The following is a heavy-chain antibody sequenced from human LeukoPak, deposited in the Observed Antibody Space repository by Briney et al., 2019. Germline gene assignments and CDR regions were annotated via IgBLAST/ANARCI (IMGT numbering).Heavy chain of an antibody. D-gene: IGHD3-22*01. CDR1: GYTFTSYG. CDR3: GRHVPKTYHYDSSGFFFDY. J-gene: IGHJ4*02. V-gene: IGHV1-18*01. CDR2: ISAYNGNT. Sequence: ASVKVSCKASGYTFTSYGISWVRQAPGQGLEWMGWISAYNGNTNYAQMLQGRVTMTTDTSTSTAYMELRSLRSDDTAVYYCGRHVPKTYHYDSSGFFFDYWGQGTLVTVSS.